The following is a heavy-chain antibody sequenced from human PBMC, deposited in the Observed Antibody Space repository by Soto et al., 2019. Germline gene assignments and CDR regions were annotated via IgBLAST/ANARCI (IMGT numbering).Heavy chain of an antibody. Sequence: TLSLTCTVSGGSISSGDYYWSWIRQPPGKGLEWIGYIYYSGSTYYNPSLKSRVTVSVDTSKNQFSLKLSSVTAADTAVFYCARVVSYSIWIRWFDPWGQGTLVTVSS. CDR2: IYYSGST. J-gene: IGHJ5*02. D-gene: IGHD3-3*02. CDR3: ARVVSYSIWIRWFDP. V-gene: IGHV4-30-4*01. CDR1: GGSISSGDYY.